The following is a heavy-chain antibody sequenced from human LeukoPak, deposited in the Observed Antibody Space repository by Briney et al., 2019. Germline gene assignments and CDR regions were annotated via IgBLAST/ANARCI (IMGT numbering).Heavy chain of an antibody. V-gene: IGHV4-59*12. CDR2: IYYRGST. D-gene: IGHD3-16*02. CDR3: ARDTNSDYVWGSYRPYGGFDY. Sequence: PSETLSLTCTVSGGSISIYYWSWIRQPPGKGLGWIGYIYYRGSTNYNPSLKSRVTISVDTSKNQFSLKLSSVTAADTAVYYCARDTNSDYVWGSYRPYGGFDYWGQGTLVTVSS. J-gene: IGHJ4*02. CDR1: GGSISIYY.